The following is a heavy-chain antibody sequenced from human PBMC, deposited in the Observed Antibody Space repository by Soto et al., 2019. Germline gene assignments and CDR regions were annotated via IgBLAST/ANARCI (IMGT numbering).Heavy chain of an antibody. D-gene: IGHD3-22*01. CDR1: GFTFSSYS. CDR2: ISYGGGTT. V-gene: IGHV3-23*01. J-gene: IGHJ4*02. Sequence: GGSLRLSCAASGFTFSSYSMTWVRQAPGKGLEWVSVISYGGGTTYYTDSVKGRFTISRDNSKNILYLQMNSLRAEDTAVYYCARKQSGDYPFDFWGQGTLVTVSS. CDR3: ARKQSGDYPFDF.